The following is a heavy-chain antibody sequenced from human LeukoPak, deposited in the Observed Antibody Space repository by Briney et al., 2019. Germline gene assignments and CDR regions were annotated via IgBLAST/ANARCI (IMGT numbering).Heavy chain of an antibody. CDR3: TKEGLPSGSSWSAWFDP. J-gene: IGHJ5*02. D-gene: IGHD3-10*01. CDR1: GFTVSSNY. CDR2: IYSGRSGGRT. Sequence: GGSLRLSCAASGFTVSSNYMSWVRQAPGKGLEWVSVIYSGRSGGRTYYADSVKGRFTISRDNSKNTLYLQMNSLRAEDTAAYYCTKEGLPSGSSWSAWFDPWGQGTLVTVSS. V-gene: IGHV3-53*05.